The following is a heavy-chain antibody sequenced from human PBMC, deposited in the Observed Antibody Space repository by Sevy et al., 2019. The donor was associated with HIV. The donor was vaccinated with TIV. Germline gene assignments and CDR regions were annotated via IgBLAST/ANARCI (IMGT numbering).Heavy chain of an antibody. D-gene: IGHD3-22*01. CDR2: ISSSSSYI. CDR1: GFTFSSYS. Sequence: GESLKISCAASGFTFSSYSMNWVRQAPGKGLEWVSSISSSSSYIYYVDSVKGRFTISRDNAKNSLYLQMNSLRVEDTAVYYCARIHPWDIYYSSGYYPDYWGHGTLVTVSS. V-gene: IGHV3-21*01. J-gene: IGHJ4*01. CDR3: ARIHPWDIYYSSGYYPDY.